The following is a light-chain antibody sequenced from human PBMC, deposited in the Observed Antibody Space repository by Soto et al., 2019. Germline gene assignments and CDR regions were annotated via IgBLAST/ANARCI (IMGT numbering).Light chain of an antibody. V-gene: IGLV2-8*01. CDR3: SSSAGSNNLGV. Sequence: QSALTQPPSASGSPGQSVTISCTGTSSDVGGYDYVSWYQQYPGKTPKLMIFEVTKRPSGVPDRFSGSKSGNTASLTVSGLQAEDEADYYCSSSAGSNNLGVFGGGTKLTVL. CDR1: SSDVGGYDY. J-gene: IGLJ2*01. CDR2: EVT.